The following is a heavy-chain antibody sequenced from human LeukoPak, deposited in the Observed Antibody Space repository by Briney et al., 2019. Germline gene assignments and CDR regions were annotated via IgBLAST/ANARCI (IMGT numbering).Heavy chain of an antibody. V-gene: IGHV3-33*01. D-gene: IGHD3-22*01. CDR2: IWYDGSNK. CDR1: GFTFSSYG. J-gene: IGHJ3*02. Sequence: GGSLRLSCAASGFTFSSYGIHWVRQAPGKGLEWVAVIWYDGSNKYYADSVKGRFTISRDNSKNTLYLQMNSLRAEDTAVYYCAREITHYYDSSGAFDIWGQGTMVTVSS. CDR3: AREITHYYDSSGAFDI.